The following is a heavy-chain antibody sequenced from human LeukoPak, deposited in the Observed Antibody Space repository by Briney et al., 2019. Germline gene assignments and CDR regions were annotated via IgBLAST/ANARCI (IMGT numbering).Heavy chain of an antibody. D-gene: IGHD6-19*01. J-gene: IGHJ4*02. CDR1: GESFSGYY. CDR2: IHHSGST. V-gene: IGHV4-34*01. Sequence: KPSETLSLTCGVYGESFSGYYFTWTRQPPGKGLEWIGEIHHSGSTSYKPSLESRVTISLDASKNQISLRLRFVTAADTAVYYCARGQVAGNYFDYWGQGTLVTVSS. CDR3: ARGQVAGNYFDY.